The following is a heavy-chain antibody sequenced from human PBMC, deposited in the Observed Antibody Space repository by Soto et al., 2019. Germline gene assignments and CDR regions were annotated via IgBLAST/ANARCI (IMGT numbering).Heavy chain of an antibody. Sequence: ASVKVSCKASGYTFTSHGINWVRQAPGQGLELMGWISAYNGDTKYEQKFQGRVTMTTDASSSTAYMELKSLSSDDTAVYFCARDPSNTSGHRIRFDPWGQGTQVTVS. CDR1: GYTFTSHG. CDR3: ARDPSNTSGHRIRFDP. D-gene: IGHD6-25*01. CDR2: ISAYNGDT. J-gene: IGHJ5*02. V-gene: IGHV1-18*04.